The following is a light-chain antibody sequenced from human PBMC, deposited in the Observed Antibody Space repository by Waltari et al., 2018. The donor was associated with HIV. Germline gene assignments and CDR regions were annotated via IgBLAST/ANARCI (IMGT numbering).Light chain of an antibody. CDR1: QSMSTY. CDR2: AAS. J-gene: IGKJ4*02. Sequence: DIQLTQSPSSLSASLADRVTITCRASQSMSTYLNWYQQKPGKAPKVLIYAASSLQCGVPSRFSGSGSGTDFTLTISSLRPEDFATYYCQQSYITPLTFGGGTKVEIK. CDR3: QQSYITPLT. V-gene: IGKV1-39*01.